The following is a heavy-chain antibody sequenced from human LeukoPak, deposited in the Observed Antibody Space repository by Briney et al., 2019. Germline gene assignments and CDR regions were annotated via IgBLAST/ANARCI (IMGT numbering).Heavy chain of an antibody. J-gene: IGHJ4*02. D-gene: IGHD3-9*01. CDR3: AKGTILTGYYTGGFDY. V-gene: IGHV3-23*01. CDR2: ISGSGGST. CDR1: GFTFSSYA. Sequence: GGSLRLSCAASGFTFSSYAMSWVRQAPGNGLEWVSAISGSGGSTYYADSVKGRFTISRDNSKNTLYLQMNSLRAEDTAVYYCAKGTILTGYYTGGFDYWGQGTLVTVSS.